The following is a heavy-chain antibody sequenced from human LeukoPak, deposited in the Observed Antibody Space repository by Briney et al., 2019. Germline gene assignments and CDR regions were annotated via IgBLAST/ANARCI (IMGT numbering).Heavy chain of an antibody. CDR3: ARDRVRRQLVRDYYYYGMDV. CDR2: ISSSSSYT. CDR1: GFTFSDYY. D-gene: IGHD6-13*01. J-gene: IGHJ6*02. Sequence: GGSLRLSCAASGFTFSDYYMSWIRQAPGKGLEWVSYISSSSSYTNYADSVKGRFTISRDNAKNSLYLQMNSLRAEDTAAYYCARDRVRRQLVRDYYYYGMDVWGQGTTVTVSS. V-gene: IGHV3-11*05.